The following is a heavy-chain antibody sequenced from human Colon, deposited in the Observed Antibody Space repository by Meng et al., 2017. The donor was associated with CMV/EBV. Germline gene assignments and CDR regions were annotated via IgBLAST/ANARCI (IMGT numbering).Heavy chain of an antibody. CDR1: GFTFRDYY. V-gene: IGHV3-69-1*01. Sequence: GESLKISCAASGFTFRDYYMTWIRQVSGKGPEWVASVSGSGRINYADSVQGRFVISRDNSKNSVFLQMNDLRVEDTAMYYCARGRWCANGVCTEDHNYFGPWGQGTLVTVSS. D-gene: IGHD2-8*01. J-gene: IGHJ5*02. CDR2: VSGSGRI. CDR3: ARGRWCANGVCTEDHNYFGP.